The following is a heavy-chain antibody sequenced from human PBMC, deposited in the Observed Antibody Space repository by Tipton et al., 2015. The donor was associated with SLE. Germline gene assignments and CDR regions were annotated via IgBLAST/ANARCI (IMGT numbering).Heavy chain of an antibody. J-gene: IGHJ3*02. D-gene: IGHD1-1*01. CDR2: IDAYNGKT. V-gene: IGHV1-18*01. CDR3: AWLSGNYGNEALDM. CDR1: GYTFTSYG. Sequence: QVQLVQSGAEVKKPGASVKVSCTTSGYTFTSYGISWVRQAPGQGLEWMGWIDAYNGKTHFAQKFQGRLTMTTDTSTTTAYMEMRSLTSDDTAVYYCAWLSGNYGNEALDMWGQGTMVTVSS.